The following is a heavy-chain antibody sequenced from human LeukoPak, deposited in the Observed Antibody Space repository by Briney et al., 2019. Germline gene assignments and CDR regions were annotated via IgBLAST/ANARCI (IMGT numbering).Heavy chain of an antibody. J-gene: IGHJ4*02. D-gene: IGHD6-13*01. Sequence: GWSLRLSCAASRLTFDDYGVSWVRPAAGKGLEWVSGISWNSGSIGYADSVKGRFTNSRDNAMNSLYLQMNSLRAEDTALYYCAKDAASSSWSPLFDYWGQGTLVTVSS. V-gene: IGHV3-9*01. CDR2: ISWNSGSI. CDR3: AKDAASSSWSPLFDY. CDR1: RLTFDDYG.